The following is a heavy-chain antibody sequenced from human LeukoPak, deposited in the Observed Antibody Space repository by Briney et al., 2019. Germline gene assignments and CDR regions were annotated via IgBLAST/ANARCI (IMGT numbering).Heavy chain of an antibody. D-gene: IGHD2-21*02. CDR2: ISGSGGGT. Sequence: VGSLRLSCASSGFTFSSFAMSWVRQAPGKGLEWVSAISGSGGGTYYADSVKGRFTISRDNSKNTLYLQMNSLRAEDTAVYYCAKRGGLPPLDYYYYYMDVWGKGTTVTVSS. CDR1: GFTFSSFA. J-gene: IGHJ6*03. CDR3: AKRGGLPPLDYYYYYMDV. V-gene: IGHV3-23*01.